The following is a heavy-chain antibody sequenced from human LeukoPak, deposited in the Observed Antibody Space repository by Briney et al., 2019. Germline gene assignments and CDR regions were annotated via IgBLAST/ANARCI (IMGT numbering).Heavy chain of an antibody. V-gene: IGHV3-53*01. D-gene: IGHD2-21*02. CDR2: IYSGGST. CDR1: GFTVSSNY. Sequence: GGSLRLSCAASGFTVSSNYMRWVRQAPGKGLEWVSVIYSGGSTYYADSVKGRFTISRDNSKDTLYLQMNSLRAEDTAVYYCARLICGGGDCGGVGAFDIWGQGTMVTVSS. J-gene: IGHJ3*02. CDR3: ARLICGGGDCGGVGAFDI.